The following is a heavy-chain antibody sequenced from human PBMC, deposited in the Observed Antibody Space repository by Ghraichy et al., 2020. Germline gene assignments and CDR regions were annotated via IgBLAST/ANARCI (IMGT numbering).Heavy chain of an antibody. CDR3: ATGPFHSWGVGCYSDYVDD. Sequence: GESLNISCAASGIILSNYDVHWVRQAPGKGLEWLAVISSDEIRKFYGDSVKGRFTISRDNAKNTLYLQMNSLRGEDTAVNHCATGPFHSWGVGCYSDYVDDWGQGTLVTVS. CDR1: GIILSNYD. V-gene: IGHV3-30*03. CDR2: ISSDEIRK. D-gene: IGHD2-21*02. J-gene: IGHJ4*02.